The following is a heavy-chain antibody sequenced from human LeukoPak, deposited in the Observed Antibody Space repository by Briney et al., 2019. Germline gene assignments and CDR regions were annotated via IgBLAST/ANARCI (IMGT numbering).Heavy chain of an antibody. CDR2: IWYDGSNK. J-gene: IGHJ1*01. CDR3: ARDQILQSYGSGSRYFQH. CDR1: GFTFSSYG. D-gene: IGHD6-19*01. V-gene: IGHV3-33*01. Sequence: GGSLRLSCAASGFTFSSYGMHWVRQAPGKGLEWVAVIWYDGSNKYYADSVKGRFTISRDNSKNTLYLQMNSLRAEDTAVYYCARDQILQSYGSGSRYFQHWGQGTLVTVSS.